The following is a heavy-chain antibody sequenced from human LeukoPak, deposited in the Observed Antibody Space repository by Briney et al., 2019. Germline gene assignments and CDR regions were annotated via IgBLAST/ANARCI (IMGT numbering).Heavy chain of an antibody. Sequence: SVKVSCKASGGTFSSCAISWVRQAPGQGLEWMGRIIPIFGTANYAQKFQGRVTITTDESTSTAYMELSSLRSEDTAVYYCASERYCSGGSCYEDAFDIWGQGTMVTVSS. D-gene: IGHD2-15*01. J-gene: IGHJ3*02. V-gene: IGHV1-69*05. CDR3: ASERYCSGGSCYEDAFDI. CDR2: IIPIFGTA. CDR1: GGTFSSCA.